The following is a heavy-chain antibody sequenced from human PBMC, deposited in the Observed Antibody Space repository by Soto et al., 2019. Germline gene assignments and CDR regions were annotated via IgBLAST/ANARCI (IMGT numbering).Heavy chain of an antibody. CDR2: IYYSGST. Sequence: SETLSLTCTVSGGSISSYYWSWIRQPPGKGLEWIGYIYYSGSTNYNPSLKSRVTISVDTSKNQFSLKLSSVTAADTAVYYCAGVRYGTLDYWGQGTLVTVSS. CDR3: AGVRYGTLDY. V-gene: IGHV4-59*01. D-gene: IGHD1-1*01. J-gene: IGHJ4*02. CDR1: GGSISSYY.